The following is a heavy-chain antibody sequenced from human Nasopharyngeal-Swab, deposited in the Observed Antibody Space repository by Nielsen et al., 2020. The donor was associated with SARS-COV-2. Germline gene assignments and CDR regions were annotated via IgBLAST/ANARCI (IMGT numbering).Heavy chain of an antibody. D-gene: IGHD5-12*01. CDR1: GFVFRASA. Sequence: GGSLRLSCAASGFVFRASAMHWVRQASGKGLEWLGRIGDKDHNYATTYGASVKGRFTISRDDSKNMAFLQMDSLKTEDTAIYYCAREGEYGAYDAPDYWGQGTLVTVSS. J-gene: IGHJ4*02. V-gene: IGHV3-73*01. CDR3: AREGEYGAYDAPDY. CDR2: IGDKDHNYAT.